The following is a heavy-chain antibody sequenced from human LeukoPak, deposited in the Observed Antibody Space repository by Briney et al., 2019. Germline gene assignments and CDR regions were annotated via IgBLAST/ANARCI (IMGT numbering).Heavy chain of an antibody. V-gene: IGHV3-30-3*01. CDR1: GFTFSSYA. CDR2: ISYDGSNK. D-gene: IGHD6-13*01. CDR3: ARDIRSSFLFDY. Sequence: SGGSLRLSCAASGFTFSSYAMHWVRQAPGKGLEWVAVISYDGSNKCYADSVKGRFTISRDNSKNTLYLQMNSLRAEDTAVYYCARDIRSSFLFDYWGQGTLVTVSS. J-gene: IGHJ4*02.